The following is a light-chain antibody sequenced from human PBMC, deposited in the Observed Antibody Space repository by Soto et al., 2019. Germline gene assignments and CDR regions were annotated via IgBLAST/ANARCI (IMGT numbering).Light chain of an antibody. Sequence: DIEMTQSPSTLSASVGDRVTITCRASQSISMWLAWYQQKPGKAPKLLIYDASTLQSGVPSRFSGSGSGTEFTLTISSLEPDAFVTYYCQQYHNDSPWTFGQGAKVEVK. J-gene: IGKJ1*01. CDR1: QSISMW. CDR2: DAS. V-gene: IGKV1-5*01. CDR3: QQYHNDSPWT.